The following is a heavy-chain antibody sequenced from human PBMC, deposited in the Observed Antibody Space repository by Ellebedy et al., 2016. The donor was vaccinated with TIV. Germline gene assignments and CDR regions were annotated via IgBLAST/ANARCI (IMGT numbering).Heavy chain of an antibody. CDR3: ARTSRYAYSSSCDY. CDR1: GYTFTNYG. CDR2: ISGYNGNT. V-gene: IGHV1-18*01. D-gene: IGHD6-13*01. Sequence: AASVKVSCKASGYTFTNYGISWVRQAPGQGLEWMGWISGYNGNTQYAQKFQGRVTMTTDTSTNTAYMELRSLTSDDTAVYFCARTSRYAYSSSCDYWGQGTLVTVSS. J-gene: IGHJ4*02.